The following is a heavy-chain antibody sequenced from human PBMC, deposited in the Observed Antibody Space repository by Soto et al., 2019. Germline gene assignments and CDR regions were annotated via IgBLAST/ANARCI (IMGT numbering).Heavy chain of an antibody. J-gene: IGHJ4*02. CDR2: ISGSTGTT. D-gene: IGHD6-6*01. V-gene: IGHV3-23*01. CDR3: AKVIVLGASTLEY. Sequence: EQELESGGGLVQPGGSLRLSCEASGFMFNHYAMAWVRQTPGKGLEWVSVISGSTGTTYYADSVKGRFTISRDNSKNTVYLQMNSLRVEDSALYSCAKVIVLGASTLEYWGPGTRVTVSS. CDR1: GFMFNHYA.